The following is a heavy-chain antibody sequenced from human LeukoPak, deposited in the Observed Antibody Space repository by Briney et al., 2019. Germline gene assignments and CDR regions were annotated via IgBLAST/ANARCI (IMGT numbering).Heavy chain of an antibody. Sequence: GGSLRLSCAASGFTFSNYAMIWVRQAPGKGLEWVSAISGSGGNPYYADSVEGRFTVSRDNSKSTLHLQLNSLRAEDTAVYYCAKRQVSAAPGALDYWGQGTLFTVSS. CDR1: GFTFSNYA. D-gene: IGHD6-13*01. CDR2: ISGSGGNP. J-gene: IGHJ4*02. V-gene: IGHV3-23*01. CDR3: AKRQVSAAPGALDY.